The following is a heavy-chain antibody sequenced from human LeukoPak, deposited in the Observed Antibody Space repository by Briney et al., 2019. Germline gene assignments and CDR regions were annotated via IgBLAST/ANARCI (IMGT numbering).Heavy chain of an antibody. D-gene: IGHD3-22*01. J-gene: IGHJ3*02. Sequence: SETLSLTCTVSGGSISSYYWSWIRQPAGKGLEWIGRIYTSGSTNYNPSLKSRVTMSVDTSKNQFSLKLSSVTAADTAVYYCARELTLYYYGSSGYYHAFDIWGQGTMVTVSS. CDR3: ARELTLYYYGSSGYYHAFDI. V-gene: IGHV4-4*07. CDR1: GGSISSYY. CDR2: IYTSGST.